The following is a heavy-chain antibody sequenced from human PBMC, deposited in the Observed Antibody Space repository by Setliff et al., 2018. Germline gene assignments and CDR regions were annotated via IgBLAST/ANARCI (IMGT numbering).Heavy chain of an antibody. CDR2: ISTTGTTI. CDR3: AREYSSSSGVSTDY. CDR1: GFTFSGYS. J-gene: IGHJ4*02. Sequence: GSLRLSCAASGFTFSGYSMNWVRQAPGKGLEWVSYISTTGTTIYADSVKGRFTISRDNAKNSLYLHMNSLRAEDTAVYYCAREYSSSSGVSTDYWGQGNMVTVSS. V-gene: IGHV3-48*04. D-gene: IGHD6-6*01.